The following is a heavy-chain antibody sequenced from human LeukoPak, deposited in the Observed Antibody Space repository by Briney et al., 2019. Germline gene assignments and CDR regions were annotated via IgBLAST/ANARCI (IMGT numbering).Heavy chain of an antibody. CDR2: ISYDGSNK. J-gene: IGHJ4*02. CDR1: GFTFSSYA. V-gene: IGHV3-30-3*01. CDR3: ARDKGQGYFDY. Sequence: PGRSLRLSCAASGFTFSSYAMHWVRQAPGKGLEWVAVISYDGSNKYYADSVKGRFTISRDNSKNTLYLQMNSLRAEDTAVYYCARDKGQGYFDYWGQGTLVTVSS.